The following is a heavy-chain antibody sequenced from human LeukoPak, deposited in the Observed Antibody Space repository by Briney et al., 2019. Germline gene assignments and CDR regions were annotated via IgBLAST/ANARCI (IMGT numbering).Heavy chain of an antibody. CDR3: ARLVVTATYDAFDI. D-gene: IGHD2-21*02. Sequence: SETLSLTCTVSGGSLSSYYWSWIRQPPGKGLEWIGYIYYSGSANYNPSLTSRVTISVDTSKNQFSLKLSSVTAADTAVYYCARLVVTATYDAFDIWGQGTMVTVSS. CDR2: IYYSGSA. CDR1: GGSLSSYY. J-gene: IGHJ3*02. V-gene: IGHV4-59*08.